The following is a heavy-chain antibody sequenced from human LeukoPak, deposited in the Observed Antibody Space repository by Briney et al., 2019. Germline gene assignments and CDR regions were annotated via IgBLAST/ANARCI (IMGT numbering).Heavy chain of an antibody. CDR1: GFTFASSA. CDR3: AADLSSQWELRD. D-gene: IGHD1-26*01. V-gene: IGHV1-58*01. Sequence: SVTVSCKASGFTFASSAVQWVRQARGQRLEWIGWIVVGSGNTNYAQKFQERVTVTRDMSTSTAYMELSSLRSEDTAAYYCAADLSSQWELRDWGQGTLVTVSS. J-gene: IGHJ4*02. CDR2: IVVGSGNT.